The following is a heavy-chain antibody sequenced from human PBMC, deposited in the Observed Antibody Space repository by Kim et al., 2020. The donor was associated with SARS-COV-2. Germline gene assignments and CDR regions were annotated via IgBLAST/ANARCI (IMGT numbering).Heavy chain of an antibody. CDR2: IWYDGSNK. V-gene: IGHV3-33*01. CDR3: ARDAETYGDYGFSYYYYGMDV. J-gene: IGHJ6*02. Sequence: GGSLRLSCAASGFTFSSYGMHWVRQAPGKGLEWVAVIWYDGSNKYYADSVKGRFTISRDNSKNTLYLQMNSLRAEDTAVYYCARDAETYGDYGFSYYYYGMDVWGQGTTVTVSS. CDR1: GFTFSSYG. D-gene: IGHD4-17*01.